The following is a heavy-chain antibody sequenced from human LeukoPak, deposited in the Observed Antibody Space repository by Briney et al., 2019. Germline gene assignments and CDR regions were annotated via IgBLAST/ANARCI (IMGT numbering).Heavy chain of an antibody. J-gene: IGHJ4*02. V-gene: IGHV3-72*01. CDR1: GFTFSDQY. CDR2: PTKNGNSYTT. D-gene: IGHD3-22*01. Sequence: GGSLRLSCAASGFTFSDQYMDWVRQAPGKGLEWVGRPTKNGNSYTTEYAASVKGRFTISRDDSKNSLYLQMNSLKTEDTAIYYCRVRIPMTEKVDYWGQGILVTASS. CDR3: RVRIPMTEKVDY.